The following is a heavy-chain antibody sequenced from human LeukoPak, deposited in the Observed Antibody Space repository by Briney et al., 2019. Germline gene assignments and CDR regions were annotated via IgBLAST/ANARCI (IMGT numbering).Heavy chain of an antibody. J-gene: IGHJ6*03. D-gene: IGHD5-12*01. CDR2: IYYSGST. CDR1: GGSISSYY. V-gene: IGHV4-59*01. Sequence: KPSETLSLTCTVSGGSISSYYWSWIRQPPGKGLEWIGYIYYSGSTNYNPSLKSRVTISVDTSKNQFSLKLSSVTAADTAVYYCARGYSGYDCMDVWGKGTTVTVSS. CDR3: ARGYSGYDCMDV.